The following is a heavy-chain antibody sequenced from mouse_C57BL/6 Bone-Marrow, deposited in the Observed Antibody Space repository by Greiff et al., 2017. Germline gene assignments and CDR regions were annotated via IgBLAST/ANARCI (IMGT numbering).Heavy chain of an antibody. CDR3: INYYGSSDY. CDR2: IDPENGDT. D-gene: IGHD1-1*01. V-gene: IGHV14-4*01. CDR1: GFNIKDDY. J-gene: IGHJ2*01. Sequence: VQLQQSGAELVRPGASVKLSCTASGFNIKDDYMHWVKQRPEQGLEWIGWIDPENGDTEYASKFQGKATITADTSSNTAYLQLSSLTSEDTAVYYCINYYGSSDYWGQGTTLTVSS.